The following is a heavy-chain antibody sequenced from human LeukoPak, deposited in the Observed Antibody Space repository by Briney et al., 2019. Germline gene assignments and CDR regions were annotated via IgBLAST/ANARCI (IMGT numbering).Heavy chain of an antibody. CDR3: ASAEWELHLDY. J-gene: IGHJ4*02. CDR1: GFTFSSYS. D-gene: IGHD1-26*01. Sequence: GGSLRLSCAASGFTFSSYSMNWVRQAPGKGLEWVSSISSSSYIYYADSVKGRFAISRDNAKNSLYLQMNSLRAEDTAVYYCASAEWELHLDYWGQGTLVTVSS. V-gene: IGHV3-21*01. CDR2: ISSSSYI.